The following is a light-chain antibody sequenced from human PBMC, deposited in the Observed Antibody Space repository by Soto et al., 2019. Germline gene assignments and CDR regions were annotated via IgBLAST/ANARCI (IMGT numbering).Light chain of an antibody. V-gene: IGLV2-8*01. CDR1: SSDVGGHNY. Sequence: QSVLTQPPSASGSPGQSVTISCTGTSSDVGGHNYVSWYQQHPGKAPKLMIYEVTQRPSGVPDRFSGSKSGNTASLTVSELQAEDEADYYCCSYAGNNNVFGTGTKVTVL. CDR3: CSYAGNNNV. J-gene: IGLJ1*01. CDR2: EVT.